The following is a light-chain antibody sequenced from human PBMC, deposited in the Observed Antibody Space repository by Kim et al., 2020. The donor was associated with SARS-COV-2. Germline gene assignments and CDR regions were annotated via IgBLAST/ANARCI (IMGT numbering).Light chain of an antibody. CDR3: QQYDLYPLT. CDR1: QGIGNY. CDR2: DAS. Sequence: DIQMTQSPSSLSASIGDRVTITCRASQGIGNYLAWFQQKPGEAPKSLIYDASSLQSGVPSKFSGSGSGRDFTLNISSLQPEDYATYYCQQYDLYPLTFGGGTKVDIK. J-gene: IGKJ4*01. V-gene: IGKV1-16*02.